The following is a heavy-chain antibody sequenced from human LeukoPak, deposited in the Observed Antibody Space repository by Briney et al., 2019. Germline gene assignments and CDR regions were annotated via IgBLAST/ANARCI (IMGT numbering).Heavy chain of an antibody. CDR3: AREAWAGTLSGWFDP. V-gene: IGHV4-31*03. D-gene: IGHD1-7*01. CDR2: IFSSGST. J-gene: IGHJ5*02. CDR1: GGPITRGAYY. Sequence: SETLSLTCSVSGGPITRGAYYWSWVRQSPGKGLEWIGYIFSSGSTSYNPSLRSRVTVSFDTSKNQFFLNLNSVTAADSAVYYCAREAWAGTLSGWFDPWGQGTLVTVSS.